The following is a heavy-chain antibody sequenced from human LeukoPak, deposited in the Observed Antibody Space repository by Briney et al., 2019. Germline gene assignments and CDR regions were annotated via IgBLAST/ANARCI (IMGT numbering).Heavy chain of an antibody. CDR1: GGSISSGGYS. CDR3: ARHASYDFWSGYYFQGYYYYGMDV. CDR2: IYHSGST. Sequence: PSQTLSLTCAVSGGSISSGGYSWSWIRQPPGKGLEWIGYIYHSGSTYYNPSLKSRVTISVDRSKNQFSLKLSSVTAADTAVYYCARHASYDFWSGYYFQGYYYYGMDVWGQGTTVTVSS. D-gene: IGHD3-3*01. V-gene: IGHV4-30-2*01. J-gene: IGHJ6*02.